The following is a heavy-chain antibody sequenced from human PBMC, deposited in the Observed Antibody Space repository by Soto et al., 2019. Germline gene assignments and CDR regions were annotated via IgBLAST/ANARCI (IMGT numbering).Heavy chain of an antibody. CDR3: ARDGVGGTVFFGYLEY. D-gene: IGHD1-26*01. CDR2: IRFDGSNI. V-gene: IGHV3-33*01. CDR1: EISFSGYG. J-gene: IGHJ4*02. Sequence: QVQLVESGGGVVQPGRSLRLSCAVSEISFSGYGMHWVRQAPGKGLEWVAVIRFDGSNIHYADSVKGRFTISRDNSKNTLYLQMDRLRDEDTAVYYCARDGVGGTVFFGYLEYWGQGALVTVSS.